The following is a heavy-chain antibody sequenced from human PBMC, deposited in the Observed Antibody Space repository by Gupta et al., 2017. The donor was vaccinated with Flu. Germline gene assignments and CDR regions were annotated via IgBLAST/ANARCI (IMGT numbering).Heavy chain of an antibody. J-gene: IGHJ6*02. CDR3: ARDNWQQWEYYYYGLDV. Sequence: QVQLVESGGGVVKPGRSLRLSCAASGFSFRNSGMPWVRQAPGKGLEWVGVIWYDGSNQYYGDSVKGRFTISRDNSKNTLYLQMDSLRAEDTAVYYCARDNWQQWEYYYYGLDVWGQGTTVTVSS. D-gene: IGHD6-19*01. V-gene: IGHV3-33*01. CDR1: GFSFRNSG. CDR2: IWYDGSNQ.